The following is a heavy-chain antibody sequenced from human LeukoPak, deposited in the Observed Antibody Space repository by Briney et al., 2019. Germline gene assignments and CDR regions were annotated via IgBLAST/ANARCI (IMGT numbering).Heavy chain of an antibody. CDR1: GGSISSGGYY. D-gene: IGHD1-1*01. J-gene: IGHJ3*02. CDR2: IYHSGST. V-gene: IGHV4-30-2*01. Sequence: SQTLSLTCTVSGGSISSGGYYWSWIRQPPGKGLEWIGYIYHSGSTYYNPSLKSRVTISVDRSKNQFSLKLSSVTAADTAVYYCARSPKLERRMVGAFDIWGQGTMVTVSS. CDR3: ARSPKLERRMVGAFDI.